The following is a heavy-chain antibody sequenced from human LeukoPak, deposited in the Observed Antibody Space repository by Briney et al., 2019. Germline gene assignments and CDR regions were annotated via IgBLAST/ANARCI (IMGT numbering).Heavy chain of an antibody. CDR2: IYYSGST. CDR1: GGSISSYY. Sequence: PSETLSLTCTVSGGSISSYYWSWIRQPPGKGLEWIGYIYYSGSTNYNPSLKSRVTISVDTSKNQFSLKQSSVTAADTAVYYCAGAGSYDILTGYPVYFDYWGQGTLVTVSS. CDR3: AGAGSYDILTGYPVYFDY. V-gene: IGHV4-59*01. D-gene: IGHD3-9*01. J-gene: IGHJ4*02.